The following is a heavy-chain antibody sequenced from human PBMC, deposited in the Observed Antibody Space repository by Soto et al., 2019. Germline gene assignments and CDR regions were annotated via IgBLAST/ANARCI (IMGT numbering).Heavy chain of an antibody. D-gene: IGHD6-6*01. J-gene: IGHJ4*02. CDR2: IYHSGST. Sequence: SETLALGCAVSGGSISSSSWWSCFRQPPGKGLEWIGEIYHSGSTNYNPSLKSRVTISVDKSKNQFSLKLSSVTAADTAVYYCARDPRYSSSTLDYWGQGTLVTVSS. CDR3: ARDPRYSSSTLDY. CDR1: GGSISSSSW. V-gene: IGHV4-4*02.